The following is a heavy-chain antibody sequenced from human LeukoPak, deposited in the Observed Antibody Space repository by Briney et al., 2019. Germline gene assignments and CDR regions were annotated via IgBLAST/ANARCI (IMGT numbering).Heavy chain of an antibody. CDR2: ISYDGSNK. J-gene: IGHJ5*02. D-gene: IGHD4-17*01. Sequence: PGGSLRLSCAASGFTFSSYAMHWVRQAPGKGLEWVAVISYDGSNKYYADSVKGRFTISRDNSKNTLYLQMNSLRVEDTAMYYCARELYDDGESWFDPWGQGTLVTVSS. CDR1: GFTFSSYA. CDR3: ARELYDDGESWFDP. V-gene: IGHV3-30*04.